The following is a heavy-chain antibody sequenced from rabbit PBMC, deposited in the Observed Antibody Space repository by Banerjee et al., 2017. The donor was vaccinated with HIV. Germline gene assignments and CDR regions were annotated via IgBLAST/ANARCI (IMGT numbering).Heavy chain of an antibody. D-gene: IGHD6-1*01. V-gene: IGHV1S40*01. Sequence: QSLEESGGDLVKPGASLTLTCAASGFSFSSSYYMCWVRRAPGKGLEWIACIYVGSSGSTDYANWAKGRFTISKSSSPTVTLQVSRLTAADTATYFCARDYYTYGSYDLWGPGSLVT. CDR2: IYVGSSGST. CDR1: GFSFSSSYY. J-gene: IGHJ4*01. CDR3: ARDYYTYGSYDL.